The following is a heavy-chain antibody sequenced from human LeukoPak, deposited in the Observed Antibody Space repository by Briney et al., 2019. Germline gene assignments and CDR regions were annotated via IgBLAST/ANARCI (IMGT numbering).Heavy chain of an antibody. V-gene: IGHV3-7*01. CDR2: IHQDGSEK. CDR1: GFTFSNYW. CDR3: VRVEYNSGWYSTYYYYYMDV. D-gene: IGHD6-19*01. J-gene: IGHJ6*03. Sequence: QPGGSLRLSCAASGFTFSNYWMSWVRQAPGKGLEGVANIHQDGSEKYYVDSVKGRFTISRDNAKNSLYLQMNSLRAEDTAVYYCVRVEYNSGWYSTYYYYYMDVWGKGTTVTVSS.